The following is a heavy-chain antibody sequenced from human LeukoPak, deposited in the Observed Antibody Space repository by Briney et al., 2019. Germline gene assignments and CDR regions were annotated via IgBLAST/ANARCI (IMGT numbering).Heavy chain of an antibody. CDR1: GGSISSYY. Sequence: SETLSLTCTVSGGSISSYYWSWIRQPPGKGLEWIAYISDIGSINYNPSLKSRVTISLDTSKNQFSLKLSSVTAADTAVYYCARGIKPSEGDPRHNDYWGQGTLVTVSS. CDR2: ISDIGSI. V-gene: IGHV4-59*12. D-gene: IGHD2-21*02. CDR3: ARGIKPSEGDPRHNDY. J-gene: IGHJ4*02.